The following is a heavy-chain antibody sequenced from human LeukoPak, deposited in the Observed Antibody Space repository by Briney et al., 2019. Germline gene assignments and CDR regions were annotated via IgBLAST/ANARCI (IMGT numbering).Heavy chain of an antibody. CDR3: AHTRTQLLWFTTNSKYNWFDP. D-gene: IGHD3-10*01. CDR2: IYWDDDK. J-gene: IGHJ5*02. CDR1: GFSLSTSGVG. V-gene: IGHV2-5*02. Sequence: SGPTLVKPTQTLTLTCTFSGFSLSTSGVGVGWIRQPPGKALEWLALIYWDDDKRYSPSLKSRLTITKDTSKNQVVLTMTSMDPVDTATYYCAHTRTQLLWFTTNSKYNWFDPWGQGTLVTVSS.